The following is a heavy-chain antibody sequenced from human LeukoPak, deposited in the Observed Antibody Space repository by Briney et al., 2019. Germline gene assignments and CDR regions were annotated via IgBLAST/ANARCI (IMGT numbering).Heavy chain of an antibody. Sequence: SETLSLTCAVYGGSFSGYYWSWIRQPPGKGLEWIGYIYYSGSTNYNPSLKSRVTISVDKSKNEFSLKLNSVTAADTAVYYCARAFLVGYSPEEYFFDYWGQGTLVTVSS. CDR1: GGSFSGYY. CDR3: ARAFLVGYSPEEYFFDY. J-gene: IGHJ4*02. CDR2: IYYSGST. V-gene: IGHV4-59*12. D-gene: IGHD2-15*01.